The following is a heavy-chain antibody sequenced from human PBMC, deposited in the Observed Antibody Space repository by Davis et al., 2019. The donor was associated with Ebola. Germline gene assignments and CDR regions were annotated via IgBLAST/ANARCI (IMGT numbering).Heavy chain of an antibody. J-gene: IGHJ5*02. CDR2: ISYDGSNK. Sequence: GGSLRLSCAASGFTFSSYAMHWVRQAPGKGLEWVAVISYDGSNKYYADSVKGRFTISRDNSKNTLYLQMNSLRAEDTAVYYCARGHTYGRWDDWFDPWGQGTLVTVSS. CDR1: GFTFSSYA. D-gene: IGHD5-18*01. V-gene: IGHV3-30-3*01. CDR3: ARGHTYGRWDDWFDP.